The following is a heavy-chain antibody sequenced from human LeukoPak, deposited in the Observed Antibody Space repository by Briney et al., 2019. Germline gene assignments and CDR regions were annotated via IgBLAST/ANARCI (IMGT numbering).Heavy chain of an antibody. J-gene: IGHJ4*02. Sequence: SGGSLRLSCAASGFTFSNYAMNWVRQAPGKGLEWVSAISGSGGSTYYADSVKGRFTISRDNSRNTLYLQTNSLRTEDTAVYYCAKDHDYDSSGPYWGQGTLVTVSS. CDR3: AKDHDYDSSGPY. CDR1: GFTFSNYA. CDR2: ISGSGGST. V-gene: IGHV3-23*01. D-gene: IGHD3-22*01.